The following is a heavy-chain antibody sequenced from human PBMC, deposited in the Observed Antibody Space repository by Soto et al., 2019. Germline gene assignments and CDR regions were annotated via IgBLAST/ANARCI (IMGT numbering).Heavy chain of an antibody. Sequence: QVQLQESGPGLVKPSQTLSLTCTVSGGSISSGGYYWSWIRQHPGKGLEWIGYIYYSGSTYYNPSLKSRGTISVDTSKNQFSLKLSSVTAADTAVYYCATRVCSSTSCYYAYWGQGTLVTVSS. CDR3: ATRVCSSTSCYYAY. V-gene: IGHV4-31*03. CDR2: IYYSGST. J-gene: IGHJ4*02. CDR1: GGSISSGGYY. D-gene: IGHD2-2*01.